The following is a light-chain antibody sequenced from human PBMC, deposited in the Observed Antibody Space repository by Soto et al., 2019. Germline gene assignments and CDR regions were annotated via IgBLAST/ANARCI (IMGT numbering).Light chain of an antibody. CDR2: ETS. CDR1: QSVSSY. J-gene: IGKJ3*01. CDR3: QHRIKWPPIFT. Sequence: EIVLTQSPATLSLSPGERATLSCRASQSVSSYLAWYQQKPGQAPRLLIYETSNRATGIPARFSGSASGTDFTLTISTPEPDNSALYYCQHRIKWPPIFTFGPGTKLDIK. V-gene: IGKV3-11*01.